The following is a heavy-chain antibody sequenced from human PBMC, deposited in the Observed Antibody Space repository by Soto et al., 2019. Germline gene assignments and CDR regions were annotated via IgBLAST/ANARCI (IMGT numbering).Heavy chain of an antibody. Sequence: SVKVSCKASGFTFTSSAVQWVRQARGQRLEWIGWIVVGSGNANYAQKFQERVTITRDMSTSTAYMELSSLRSEDTAVYYCAAEGIAVAGTMYWGQGTLVTVSS. V-gene: IGHV1-58*01. J-gene: IGHJ4*02. CDR2: IVVGSGNA. CDR1: GFTFTSSA. D-gene: IGHD6-19*01. CDR3: AAEGIAVAGTMY.